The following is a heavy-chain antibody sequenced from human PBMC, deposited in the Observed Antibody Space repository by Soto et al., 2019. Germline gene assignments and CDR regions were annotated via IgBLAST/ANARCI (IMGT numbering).Heavy chain of an antibody. CDR2: IYPGDSDT. D-gene: IGHD6-13*01. V-gene: IGHV5-51*01. J-gene: IGHJ6*02. CDR3: ARSEAAGKYYYGMDV. CDR1: GYIFTSYW. Sequence: GESLKISCKGSGYIFTSYWIGWARQMPGKGLEWMGIIYPGDSDTRYSPSFQGQVTISADKSISTAYLQWSSLKASDTAMYYCARSEAAGKYYYGMDVWGQGNTVTVSS.